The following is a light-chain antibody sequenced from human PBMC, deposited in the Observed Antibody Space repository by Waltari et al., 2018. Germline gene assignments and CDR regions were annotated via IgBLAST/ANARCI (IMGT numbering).Light chain of an antibody. Sequence: DIQLTLSPSFLSASVGDRVTITCRASQGLTSYFAWYQQKPGKAPKLLIYDISTLQSGVPSRFSDSGSGTEFTLTISSLQPEDSATYYCQQLNEYPITFGQGTRVETK. CDR1: QGLTSY. CDR3: QQLNEYPIT. J-gene: IGKJ5*01. V-gene: IGKV1-9*01. CDR2: DIS.